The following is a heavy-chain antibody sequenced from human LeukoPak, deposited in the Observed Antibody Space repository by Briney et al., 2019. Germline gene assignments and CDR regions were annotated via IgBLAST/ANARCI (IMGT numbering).Heavy chain of an antibody. CDR2: IRSKAYGGTT. CDR1: EFTFGDYA. Sequence: GGSLRLSCTASEFTFGDYALSWVRQAPGKGLEWVGFIRSKAYGGTTEYAASVKGRFTISRDDYKSIAYLQMNSLKTDDTAVYYCTRDWIRWAATGTSWFDPWGQGTLVTVSS. CDR3: TRDWIRWAATGTSWFDP. V-gene: IGHV3-49*04. J-gene: IGHJ5*02. D-gene: IGHD6-13*01.